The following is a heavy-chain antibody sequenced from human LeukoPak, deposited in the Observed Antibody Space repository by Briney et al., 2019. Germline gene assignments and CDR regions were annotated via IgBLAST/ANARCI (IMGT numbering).Heavy chain of an antibody. CDR2: IYYSGST. CDR3: ARENTGYYYMDV. V-gene: IGHV4-59*01. Sequence: PSETLSLTCTVSGGSISSYYWSWIRQPPGKGLEWIGYIYYSGSTNYNPSLKSRVTISVDTSKNQFSLKLSSVTAADTAVYYCARENTGYYYMDVWGKGTTVTVSS. CDR1: GGSISSYY. D-gene: IGHD2/OR15-2a*01. J-gene: IGHJ6*03.